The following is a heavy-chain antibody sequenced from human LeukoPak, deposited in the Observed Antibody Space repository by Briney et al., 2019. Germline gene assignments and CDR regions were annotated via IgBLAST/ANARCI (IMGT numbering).Heavy chain of an antibody. CDR1: GYTFTYRY. J-gene: IGHJ3*02. D-gene: IGHD6-13*01. CDR2: ITPFNGNT. Sequence: GSSVKVSCKASGYTFTYRYLHWVRQAPGQALEWMGWITPFNGNTNYAQKFQDRVTITRDRSMSTAYMELSSLRSEDTAMYYCARSAIHIAAGAFDNWGQGTMVTVSS. CDR3: ARSAIHIAAGAFDN. V-gene: IGHV1-45*02.